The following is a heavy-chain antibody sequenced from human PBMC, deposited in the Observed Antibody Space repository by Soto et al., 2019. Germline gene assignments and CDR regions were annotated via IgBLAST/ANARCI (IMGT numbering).Heavy chain of an antibody. D-gene: IGHD1-26*01. J-gene: IGHJ6*02. V-gene: IGHV1-2*02. Sequence: ASVKVSCKASGYTFTGYYVHWVRQAPGQGLEWMGWINPNSGDTYLAQRFQGRVTMNRDTSIGTAYMELRGLTSDDTAEYYCAKGGAIVAAGTRVYLYNAMEVWGQGTTVTV. CDR3: AKGGAIVAAGTRVYLYNAMEV. CDR2: INPNSGDT. CDR1: GYTFTGYY.